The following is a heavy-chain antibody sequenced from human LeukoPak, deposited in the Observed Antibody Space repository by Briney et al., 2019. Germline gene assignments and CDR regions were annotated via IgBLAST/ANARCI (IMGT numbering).Heavy chain of an antibody. CDR3: ARDSGTTGEVKFDP. J-gene: IGHJ5*02. D-gene: IGHD3-10*01. V-gene: IGHV1-18*01. CDR1: GYTFTSYG. Sequence: ASVKVSCKASGYTFTSYGISWVRQAPGLGLEWMGWISTYHGNTNYAQKLQGRVTMTTDTSTSTAYMELRSLRSDDTAVYYCARDSGTTGEVKFDPWGQGTLVTVSS. CDR2: ISTYHGNT.